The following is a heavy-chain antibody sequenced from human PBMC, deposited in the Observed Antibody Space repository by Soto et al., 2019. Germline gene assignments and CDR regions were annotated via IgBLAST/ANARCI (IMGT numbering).Heavy chain of an antibody. J-gene: IGHJ6*02. Sequence: SDTLSLTCAVYGGSFSVHYWTWIRQPPGKGLEWVGEITRSGNTNYNPSLKSRVTISVDTSKNQFSLKLSSVTAADTAVYYCARGSYYDFWSGYSPSLHYYGMDVWGQGTTVTVSS. V-gene: IGHV4-34*01. CDR2: ITRSGNT. CDR1: GGSFSVHY. D-gene: IGHD3-3*01. CDR3: ARGSYYDFWSGYSPSLHYYGMDV.